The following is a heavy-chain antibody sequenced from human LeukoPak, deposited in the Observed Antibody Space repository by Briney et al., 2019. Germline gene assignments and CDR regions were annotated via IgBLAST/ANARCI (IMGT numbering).Heavy chain of an antibody. CDR3: ARISQSSGGFYY. D-gene: IGHD2-15*01. Sequence: SQTLSLTCTASGGSISNSGGFYWSWIRQHPGDGLEWIGFISYRGSTYYNPSLKSRVSMSVDTSRSQFSLRLTSVTDEDTAVYYCARISQSSGGFYYWGQGTLVTVSS. J-gene: IGHJ4*02. CDR2: ISYRGST. CDR1: GGSISNSGGFY. V-gene: IGHV4-31*02.